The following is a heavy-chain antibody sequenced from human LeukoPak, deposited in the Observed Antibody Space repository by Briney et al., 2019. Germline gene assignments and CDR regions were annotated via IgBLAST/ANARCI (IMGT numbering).Heavy chain of an antibody. V-gene: IGHV1-2*02. CDR1: GYTFSDYY. CDR3: ARAPYCDYTSCYTGYNWFDP. D-gene: IGHD2-2*02. Sequence: ASGKVSCKASGYTFSDYYIHWVRQAPGQGLEWMGWINPNSGGTNYAQKFQGRVTMTRDTSISTAYMELNRLISDDTAVYYCARAPYCDYTSCYTGYNWFDPWGQGTLVTVSS. CDR2: INPNSGGT. J-gene: IGHJ5*02.